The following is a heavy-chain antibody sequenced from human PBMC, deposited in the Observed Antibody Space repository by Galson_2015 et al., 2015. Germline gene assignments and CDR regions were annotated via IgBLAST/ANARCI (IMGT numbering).Heavy chain of an antibody. CDR2: TFYRSKWYH. J-gene: IGHJ4*02. D-gene: IGHD3-10*01. CDR3: IRSDYCSGTHY. Sequence: CAISGDSVSSNSVAWNWIRQSPSRGLEWLGRTFYRSKWYHDYAVSVKSRITINPDTSRNQFSLQLNPVTPEDTAVYYCIRSDYCSGTHYWGQGTMVTVSS. CDR1: GDSVSSNSVA. V-gene: IGHV6-1*01.